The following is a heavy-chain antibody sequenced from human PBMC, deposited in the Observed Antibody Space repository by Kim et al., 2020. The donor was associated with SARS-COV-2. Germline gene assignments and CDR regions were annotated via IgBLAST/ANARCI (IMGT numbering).Heavy chain of an antibody. CDR1: GGTFSSYA. Sequence: SVKVSCKASGGTFSSYAISWVRQAPGQGLEWMGGIIPIFGTANYAQKFQGRVTITADESTSTAYMELSSLRSEDTAVYYCARTGLDMVRDGLDYWGQGTLVTVSS. J-gene: IGHJ4*02. CDR2: IIPIFGTA. V-gene: IGHV1-69*13. D-gene: IGHD3-10*01. CDR3: ARTGLDMVRDGLDY.